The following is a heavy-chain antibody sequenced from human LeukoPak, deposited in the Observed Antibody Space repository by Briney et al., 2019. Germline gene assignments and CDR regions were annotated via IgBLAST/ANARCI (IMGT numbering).Heavy chain of an antibody. CDR3: ARDRYYYGSGSYSYFDY. V-gene: IGHV4-4*07. D-gene: IGHD3-10*01. CDR2: IYTSGST. J-gene: IGHJ4*02. CDR1: GGSISSYY. Sequence: SEILSLTCTVSGGSISSYYWSWIRQPAGKGLEWIGRIYTSGSTNYNPSLKSRVTMSVDTSKNQFSLKLSSVTAADTAVYYCARDRYYYGSGSYSYFDYWGQGTLVTVSS.